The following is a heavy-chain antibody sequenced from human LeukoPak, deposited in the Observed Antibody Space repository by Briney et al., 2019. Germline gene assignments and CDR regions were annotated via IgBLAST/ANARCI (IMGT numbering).Heavy chain of an antibody. CDR1: GFTFSAYS. CDR3: VRVGSGATRADTLDL. CDR2: IGAAGSHI. V-gene: IGHV3-21*01. D-gene: IGHD6-19*01. Sequence: VGSLRLSCAASGFTFSAYSMNWVRQAPGEGLEWVSSIGAAGSHIYYADSMKGRFTISRDNAKSSLFLQMNSLRAEDTGVYYCVRVGSGATRADTLDLWGQGTMVTVSS. J-gene: IGHJ3*01.